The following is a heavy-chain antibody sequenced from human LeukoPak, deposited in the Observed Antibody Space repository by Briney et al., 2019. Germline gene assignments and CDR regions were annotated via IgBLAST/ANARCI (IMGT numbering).Heavy chain of an antibody. D-gene: IGHD1-26*01. V-gene: IGHV4-59*01. CDR2: IYYSGSA. CDR1: GGSLSSYY. J-gene: IGHJ3*02. Sequence: SETLSLTCTVSGGSLSSYYWSWIRQPPGKGLEWIGYIYYSGSASYNPSLKSRVTISVDTSKNHFSLKLSPVTAADTAVYYCARYSGSYPHDAFDIWGQGTMVTVSS. CDR3: ARYSGSYPHDAFDI.